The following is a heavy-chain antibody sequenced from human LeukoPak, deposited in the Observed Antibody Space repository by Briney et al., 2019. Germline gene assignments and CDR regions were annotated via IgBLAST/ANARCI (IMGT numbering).Heavy chain of an antibody. Sequence: GGSLRLSCAASGFTFSSYAMSWVRQAPGKGLEWVSVISGSGGSTYYADSVEGRFTISRDNSKNTLYLQMNSLRVEDTAVYYCAKHLSAGLPPYPFDYWGQGTLVTVSS. D-gene: IGHD2-15*01. CDR2: ISGSGGST. CDR3: AKHLSAGLPPYPFDY. V-gene: IGHV3-23*01. CDR1: GFTFSSYA. J-gene: IGHJ4*02.